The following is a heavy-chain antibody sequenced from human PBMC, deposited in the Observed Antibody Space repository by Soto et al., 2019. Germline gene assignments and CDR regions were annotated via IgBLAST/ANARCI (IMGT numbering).Heavy chain of an antibody. D-gene: IGHD1-26*01. J-gene: IGHJ6*02. CDR3: AIGSGGYPHHGVYF. CDR1: GFTFSGYA. CDR2: ISYDGSNK. V-gene: IGHV3-30-3*01. Sequence: AGRSLGLSCAASGFTFSGYAMHWVRQAPGKGLEWVSLISYDGSNKYCADSVKGRFTISRDSSKNTVYLQMNSLRPEDTAVSYFAIGSGGYPHHGVYFRGQGTTVIVS.